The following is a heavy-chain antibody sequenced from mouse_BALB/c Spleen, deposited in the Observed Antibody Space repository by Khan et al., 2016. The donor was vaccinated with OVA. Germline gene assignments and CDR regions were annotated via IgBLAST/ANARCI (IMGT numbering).Heavy chain of an antibody. D-gene: IGHD1-1*01. Sequence: EVKLEESGPGLVKPPQSLSLICTVTGYSITSDYAWNWIRQFPGNKLEWMGLISYSGNTKYNPSLKSRISITRDTSKNQFFLQLNSVTTEDTATYYCARVYGGDFDYWGQGTTLTVSS. CDR3: ARVYGGDFDY. CDR1: GYSITSDYA. J-gene: IGHJ2*01. V-gene: IGHV3-2*02. CDR2: ISYSGNT.